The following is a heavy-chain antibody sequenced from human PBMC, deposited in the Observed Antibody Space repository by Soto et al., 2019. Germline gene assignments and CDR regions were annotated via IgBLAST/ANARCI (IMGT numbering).Heavy chain of an antibody. CDR1: GGTFSSYT. CDR2: IIPILGIA. J-gene: IGHJ3*02. Sequence: QVQLVQSGAEVKKPGSSVKVSCKASGGTFSSYTISWVRQAPGQGLEWMGRIIPILGIANYAQKFQRRVTITADKYTSTAYMELSSLRSEDTAVYYCARASADIVVVVAANDAFDIWGQGTMVTVSS. V-gene: IGHV1-69*02. D-gene: IGHD2-15*01. CDR3: ARASADIVVVVAANDAFDI.